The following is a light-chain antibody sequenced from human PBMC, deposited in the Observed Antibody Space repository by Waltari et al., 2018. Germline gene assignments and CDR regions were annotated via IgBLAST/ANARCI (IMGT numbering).Light chain of an antibody. Sequence: DIVMTQSPDSLPVSLGETVTINCISSQSLFWGKDKNNYLAWYQQTPGQPPRLLIHWAYCREPGVPDRFIGSGSGTDFALTISNLQAEDVAVYYCQQYYSNPYTFGQGTKLEIK. J-gene: IGKJ2*01. CDR3: QQYYSNPYT. CDR2: WAY. CDR1: QSLFWGKDKNNY. V-gene: IGKV4-1*01.